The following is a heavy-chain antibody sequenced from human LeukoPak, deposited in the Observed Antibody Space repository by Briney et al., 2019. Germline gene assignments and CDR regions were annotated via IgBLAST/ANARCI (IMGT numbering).Heavy chain of an antibody. D-gene: IGHD3-9*01. J-gene: IGHJ4*02. Sequence: SFGVYSSEIGVIFISYACRCLWQAPGKKLEWVSAITGSGDSTYYADSVKGRFTISRDNSKNTLYVEMNTLRAEDTAVYYCAKWGDYDILTGYYVSDFWGQGTLVTVSS. V-gene: IGHV3-23*01. CDR3: AKWGDYDILTGYYVSDF. CDR2: ITGSGDST. CDR1: GVIFISYA.